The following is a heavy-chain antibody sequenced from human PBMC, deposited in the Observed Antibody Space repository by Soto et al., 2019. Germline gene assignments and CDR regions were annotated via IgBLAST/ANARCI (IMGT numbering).Heavy chain of an antibody. D-gene: IGHD2-15*01. J-gene: IGHJ4*02. CDR1: GGTFSSYA. CDR3: ARDGRDCSGGSCYLLYYFDY. CDR2: IIPIFGTA. V-gene: IGHV1-69*06. Sequence: GASVKVSCKASGGTFSSYAISWVRQAPGQGLEWMGGIIPIFGTANYAQKFQGRVTITADKSTSTAYMELSSLRSEDTAVYYCARDGRDCSGGSCYLLYYFDYWGQGTLVTVSS.